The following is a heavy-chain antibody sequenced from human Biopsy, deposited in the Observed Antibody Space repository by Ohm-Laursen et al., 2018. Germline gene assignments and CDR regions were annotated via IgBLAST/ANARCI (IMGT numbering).Heavy chain of an antibody. CDR1: GGPIDSYY. D-gene: IGHD3-16*01. CDR2: IYFTGRT. J-gene: IGHJ2*01. V-gene: IGHV4-59*07. CDR3: ASADYNPDWNFDL. Sequence: SDTLSLTCTVSGGPIDSYYWSWIRQPPGKALEWIGYIYFTGRTSYNPSLKRRVTMSVNSSKKQFPLRLSSVAAADTAVYYWASADYNPDWNFDLWGRGTRVTVSS.